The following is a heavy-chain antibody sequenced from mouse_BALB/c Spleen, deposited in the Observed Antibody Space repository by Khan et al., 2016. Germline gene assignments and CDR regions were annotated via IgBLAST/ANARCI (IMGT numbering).Heavy chain of an antibody. CDR2: ISYDGSN. CDR1: GYSITSGYY. Sequence: EVKLEESGPGLVKPSQSLSLTCSVTGYSITSGYYWNWIRQFPGNKLEWMGYISYDGSNNYNPSLKNRISITRDTSKNQFFLKLNSVTTEDTATYYCARDLFYYYGSSYWYFDVWGAETTVTVSS. J-gene: IGHJ1*01. D-gene: IGHD1-1*01. CDR3: ARDLFYYYGSSYWYFDV. V-gene: IGHV3-6*02.